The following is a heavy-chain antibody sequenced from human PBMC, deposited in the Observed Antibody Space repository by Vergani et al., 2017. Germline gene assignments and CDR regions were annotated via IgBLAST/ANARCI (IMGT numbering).Heavy chain of an antibody. V-gene: IGHV5-51*01. Sequence: EVQLVQSGAEVKKPGESLKISCQISGYSFTNYWIGWVRQMPGKGLEWMGIIHPADSDTRYSPSFPPQVTISVDKSISTAYLQRSSLRASDSAMYYCARLYGRDSSGSKYFDYWGQGTLVTVSS. J-gene: IGHJ4*02. CDR2: IHPADSDT. CDR3: ARLYGRDSSGSKYFDY. D-gene: IGHD3-22*01. CDR1: GYSFTNYW.